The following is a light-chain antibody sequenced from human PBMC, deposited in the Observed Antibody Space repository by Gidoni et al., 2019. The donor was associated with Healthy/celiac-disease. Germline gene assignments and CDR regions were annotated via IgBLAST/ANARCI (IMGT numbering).Light chain of an antibody. CDR2: EDN. CDR1: SGSIASTY. V-gene: IGLV6-57*01. Sequence: NFMLPPPHSVSESPVKTVTISCTRSSGSIASTYLQWSQQRPGSSPTTVIYEDNQRPAGVPDRFSGSIDSSSNSASLTISGLKTEDEADDYCQSYDSSNQWVFGGGTKLTVL. J-gene: IGLJ3*02. CDR3: QSYDSSNQWV.